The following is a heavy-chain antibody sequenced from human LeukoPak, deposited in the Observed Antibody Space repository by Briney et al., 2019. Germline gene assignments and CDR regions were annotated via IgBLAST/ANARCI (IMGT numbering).Heavy chain of an antibody. CDR2: ISGSGDTT. CDR3: AKRTQGNSGPFDY. D-gene: IGHD3-10*01. CDR1: GFPFRSFA. V-gene: IGHV3-23*01. J-gene: IGHJ4*02. Sequence: GSLGLSFVASGFPFRSFAMSWGRPAPGKGVGWGSGISGSGDTTYYADSVKGRFAISRDSSKNTLYLQVSSLRAEDTAVYFCAKRTQGNSGPFDYWGQGTLVTVSS.